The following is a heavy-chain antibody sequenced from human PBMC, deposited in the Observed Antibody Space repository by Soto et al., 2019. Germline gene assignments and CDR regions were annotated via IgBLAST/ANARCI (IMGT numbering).Heavy chain of an antibody. CDR3: AALGGRGSTALFHY. CDR2: INPRGGST. V-gene: IGHV1-46*01. CDR1: GYAFSDHY. Sequence: QVQLVQSGAEVEKPGASVKVSCKASGYAFSDHYMHWVRQAPGQGLDWMGMINPRGGSTTYAQTSQSRVPMTSDPSTPTIYLELSSLRSEATAIYFSAALGGRGSTALFHYWGQGPLVTVSS. D-gene: IGHD5-18*01. J-gene: IGHJ4*02.